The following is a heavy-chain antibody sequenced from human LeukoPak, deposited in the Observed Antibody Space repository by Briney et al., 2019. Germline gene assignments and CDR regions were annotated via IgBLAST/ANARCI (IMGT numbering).Heavy chain of an antibody. CDR1: GFTFSSFP. D-gene: IGHD5-18*01. CDR2: ISYDGSEK. V-gene: IGHV3-30-3*01. CDR3: ARDPGYSYSDY. Sequence: GRSLRLSCAASGFTFSSFPMHWVRQAPGKGLEWVAVISYDGSEKHYADPVKGRFTISRDNSKNTLYLQMNSLRAEDTAVYYCARDPGYSYSDYWGQGTLVTVSS. J-gene: IGHJ4*02.